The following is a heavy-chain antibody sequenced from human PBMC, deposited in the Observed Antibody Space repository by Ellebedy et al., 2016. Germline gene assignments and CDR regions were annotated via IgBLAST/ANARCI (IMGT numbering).Heavy chain of an antibody. D-gene: IGHD4-23*01. CDR3: ARAATVVNWFDP. Sequence: ASVKVSCXASGYTFTSYAMHWVRQAPGQRLEWMGWINAGNGNTKYSQKFQGRVTITRDTSASTAYMELSSLRSEDTAVYYCARAATVVNWFDPWGQGTLVTVSS. V-gene: IGHV1-3*01. CDR1: GYTFTSYA. J-gene: IGHJ5*02. CDR2: INAGNGNT.